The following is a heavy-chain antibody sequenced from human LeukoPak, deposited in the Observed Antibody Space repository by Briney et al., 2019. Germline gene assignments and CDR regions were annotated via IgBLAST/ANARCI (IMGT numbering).Heavy chain of an antibody. CDR1: GYTFSTLA. D-gene: IGHD1-26*01. V-gene: IGHV3-23*01. CDR3: ARDPYSGTYGDTYYYYMDV. J-gene: IGHJ6*03. Sequence: GGSLRLSCAASGYTFSTLAMIWVRQPPGKGLEWVSSIFPSGGEIHYADSVRGRFTISRDNSKSTLSLQMNSLRAEDTAVYYCARDPYSGTYGDTYYYYMDVWGKGTTVTISS. CDR2: IFPSGGEI.